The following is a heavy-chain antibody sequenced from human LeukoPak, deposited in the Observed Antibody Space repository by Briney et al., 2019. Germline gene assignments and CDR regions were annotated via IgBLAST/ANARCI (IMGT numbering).Heavy chain of an antibody. D-gene: IGHD6-13*01. CDR1: GGSISSSSYY. V-gene: IGHV4-39*07. Sequence: PSETLSLTCTVSGGSISSSSYYWGWIRQPPGKGLEWIGSIYYSGSTCYKPSLKSRVTISVDTSKNQFSLKLSSVTAADTAVYYCARIWDLRFSSSWTGDYWGQGTLVTVSS. J-gene: IGHJ4*02. CDR3: ARIWDLRFSSSWTGDY. CDR2: IYYSGST.